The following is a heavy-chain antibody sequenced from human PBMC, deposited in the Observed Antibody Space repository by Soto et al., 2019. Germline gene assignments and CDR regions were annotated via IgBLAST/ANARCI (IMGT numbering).Heavy chain of an antibody. CDR3: ARVDCTNGVCYGDY. D-gene: IGHD2-8*01. V-gene: IGHV4-31*03. J-gene: IGHJ4*02. Sequence: KASETLSLTCTASGGSISSGGYYWSWIRQHPGKGLEWIGYIYYSGSTYYNPSLKSRVTISVDTSKNQFSLKLSSVTAADTAVYYCARVDCTNGVCYGDYWGQGTLVTVSS. CDR2: IYYSGST. CDR1: GGSISSGGYY.